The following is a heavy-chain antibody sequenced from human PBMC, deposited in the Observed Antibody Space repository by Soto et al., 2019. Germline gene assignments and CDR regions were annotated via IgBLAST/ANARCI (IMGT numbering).Heavy chain of an antibody. Sequence: QVQLVQSGAEVKKPGSAVKVSCRASGGTFSRHAINWVRQAPGQGLEWMGGIIPMLNKVKYEEKLQGRVTITADESTTTVYMELSRLTSEDTAVYFCARDKGGSRGYSGYDAFESWGQGTLVTVSS. CDR3: ARDKGGSRGYSGYDAFES. V-gene: IGHV1-69*01. CDR2: IIPMLNKV. CDR1: GGTFSRHA. D-gene: IGHD5-12*01. J-gene: IGHJ4*02.